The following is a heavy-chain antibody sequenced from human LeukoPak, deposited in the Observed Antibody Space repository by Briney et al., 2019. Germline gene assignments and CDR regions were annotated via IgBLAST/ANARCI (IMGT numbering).Heavy chain of an antibody. CDR2: IYSGGST. CDR1: GFTVSSNY. V-gene: IGHV3-53*05. J-gene: IGHJ4*02. D-gene: IGHD6-13*01. CDR3: AKAPTLAAAGTPDY. Sequence: GGSLRLSCAASGFTVSSNYMSWVRQAPGKGLEWVSVIYSGGSTYYADSVKGRFTISRDNSKNTLYLQMNSLRAEDTAVYYCAKAPTLAAAGTPDYWGQGTLVTVSS.